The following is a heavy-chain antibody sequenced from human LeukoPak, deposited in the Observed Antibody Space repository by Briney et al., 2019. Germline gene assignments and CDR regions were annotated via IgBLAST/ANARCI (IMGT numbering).Heavy chain of an antibody. J-gene: IGHJ4*02. Sequence: SETLSLTCTVSGGSISSSSYSWGWIRQPPGKGLEWIGSIYYSGSTYYNPSLKSRVTISVDTSKNQFSLKLSSVTAADTAVYYCARIYIAVAGPVDYWGQGTLVTVSS. CDR2: IYYSGST. CDR3: ARIYIAVAGPVDY. CDR1: GGSISSSSYS. V-gene: IGHV4-39*01. D-gene: IGHD6-19*01.